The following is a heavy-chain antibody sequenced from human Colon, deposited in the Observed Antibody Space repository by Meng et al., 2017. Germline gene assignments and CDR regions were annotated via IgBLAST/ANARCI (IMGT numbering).Heavy chain of an antibody. J-gene: IGHJ4*02. CDR2: IWYGVST. Sequence: QVQLQESGPGLVKPSGTLSLTCAVSGSSISDSTYFWGWIRQPPGKGLEWIANIWYGVSTYYNPSLRSRVTISADTSKNHFSLQLSSVTAADTAVYYCARLQIGTTLNYWGQGTLVTVSS. V-gene: IGHV4-39*02. D-gene: IGHD1-7*01. CDR1: GSSISDSTYF. CDR3: ARLQIGTTLNY.